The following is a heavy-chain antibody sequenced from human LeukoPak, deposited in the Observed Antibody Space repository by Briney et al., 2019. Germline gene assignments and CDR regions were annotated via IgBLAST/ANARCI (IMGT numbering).Heavy chain of an antibody. CDR2: MNPNSGNT. J-gene: IGHJ6*02. D-gene: IGHD1-26*01. CDR3: ARNFKGGSGSSLSSGMDV. CDR1: GYTFTSYD. Sequence: GASVKVSCKASGYTFTSYDINWVRQATGQGLEWMGWMNPNSGNTGYAQKFQGRVTVTRNTSISTAYMELSSLRSEDTAVYYCARNFKGGSGSSLSSGMDVWGQGTTVTVSS. V-gene: IGHV1-8*01.